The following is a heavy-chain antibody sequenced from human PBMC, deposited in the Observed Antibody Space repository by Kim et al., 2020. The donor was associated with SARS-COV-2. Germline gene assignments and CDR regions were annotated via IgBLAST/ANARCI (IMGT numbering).Heavy chain of an antibody. CDR3: ARGPFLRKFDY. CDR2: IYSGGST. D-gene: IGHD4-17*01. J-gene: IGHJ4*02. V-gene: IGHV3-53*01. CDR1: GFTVSSNY. Sequence: GGSLRLSCAASGFTVSSNYMSWVRQAPGKGLEWVSVIYSGGSTYYADSVKGRFTISRDNSKNTLYLQMNSLRAEDTAVYYCARGPFLRKFDYWGQGTLVTVSS.